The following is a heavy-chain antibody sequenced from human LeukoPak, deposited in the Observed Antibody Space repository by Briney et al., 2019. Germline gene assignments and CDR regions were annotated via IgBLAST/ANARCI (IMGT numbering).Heavy chain of an antibody. D-gene: IGHD1-7*01. CDR2: INPNSGGT. CDR1: GYTFTGYY. J-gene: IGHJ4*02. CDR3: ARENSRGAFDY. Sequence: EASVKVSCKASGYTFTGYYMHWVRQAPGQGLEWMGRINPNSGGTNYAQKFQGRVTMTRDTSISTSYMELSRLTSDDTAFYYCARENSRGAFDYRGQGTLVTVSS. V-gene: IGHV1-2*06.